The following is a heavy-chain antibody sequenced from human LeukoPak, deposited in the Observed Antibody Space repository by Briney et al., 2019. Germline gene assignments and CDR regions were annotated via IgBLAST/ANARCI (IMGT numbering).Heavy chain of an antibody. J-gene: IGHJ6*03. D-gene: IGHD6-6*01. CDR3: ARRVAARSHYYYYMDV. Sequence: SETLSLTCTVSGGSISSYYWSWIRQPPGKGLEWIGYIYTSGSTNYNPSLKSRVTISVDTSKNQFSLKLSSVTAADTAVYYCARRVAARSHYYYYMDVWGKGTTVTVSS. V-gene: IGHV4-4*09. CDR1: GGSISSYY. CDR2: IYTSGST.